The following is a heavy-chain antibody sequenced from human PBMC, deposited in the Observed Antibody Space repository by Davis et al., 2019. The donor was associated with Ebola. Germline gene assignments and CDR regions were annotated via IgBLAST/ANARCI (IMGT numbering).Heavy chain of an antibody. CDR1: GDSVSSGG. D-gene: IGHD5-12*01. J-gene: IGHJ6*02. Sequence: PSETLSLTCAISGDSVSSGGWNWIRQSPSRGLEWLGRTYYSSKWYHDYAVSVKSRITINADTSGNKFYLQLNSVTPDDTAVYYCTRGWLRGWFDPWGEGTTVTV. CDR2: TYYSSKWYH. CDR3: TRGWLRGWFDP. V-gene: IGHV6-1*01.